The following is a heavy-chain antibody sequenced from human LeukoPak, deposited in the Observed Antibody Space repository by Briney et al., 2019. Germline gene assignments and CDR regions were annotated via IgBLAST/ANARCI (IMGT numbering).Heavy chain of an antibody. V-gene: IGHV4-39*01. CDR3: ARRRGSSWYFGY. D-gene: IGHD6-13*01. Sequence: SETLSLICTVSGGSVTVSDYYWDWIRQPPGKGLEWIGSIYYSGSTYYNPSLKSRVTLFVDTSKNQFSLKLSSVTAADTSVYYCARRRGSSWYFGYWGQGTLVTVSS. J-gene: IGHJ4*02. CDR2: IYYSGST. CDR1: GGSVTVSDYY.